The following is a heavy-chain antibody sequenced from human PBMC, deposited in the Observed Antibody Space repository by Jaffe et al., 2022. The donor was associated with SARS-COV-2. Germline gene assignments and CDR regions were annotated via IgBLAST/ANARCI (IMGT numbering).Heavy chain of an antibody. J-gene: IGHJ4*02. CDR2: IYWDDDK. CDR3: ARSYSGYDLRDLTKYYFDY. V-gene: IGHV2-5*02. CDR1: GFSLSTSGVG. D-gene: IGHD5-12*01. Sequence: QITLKESGPTLVKPTQTLTLTCTFSGFSLSTSGVGVGWIRQPPGKALEWLALIYWDDDKRYSPSLKSRLTITKDTSKNQVVLTMTNMDPVDTATYYCARSYSGYDLRDLTKYYFDYWGQGTLVTVSS.